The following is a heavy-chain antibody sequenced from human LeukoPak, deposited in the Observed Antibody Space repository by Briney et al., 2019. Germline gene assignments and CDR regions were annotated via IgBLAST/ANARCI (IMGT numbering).Heavy chain of an antibody. D-gene: IGHD5-24*01. Sequence: SETLSLTCSVSGVSISSYYWNWIRQPPGKGLEWIGYIYYTGNTNYNPSLKSRVTISVDTSKNQFSLKLSSVTAADTAVYYCARDRLQLQSWGQGTLVTVSS. V-gene: IGHV4-59*01. CDR1: GVSISSYY. CDR3: ARDRLQLQS. CDR2: IYYTGNT. J-gene: IGHJ5*02.